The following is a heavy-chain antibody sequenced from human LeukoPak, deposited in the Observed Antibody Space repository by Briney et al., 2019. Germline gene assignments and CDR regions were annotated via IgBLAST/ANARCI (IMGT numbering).Heavy chain of an antibody. CDR2: INPNTGGT. CDR3: ARGAIVSYTSGWCVNY. D-gene: IGHD6-19*01. CDR1: GYTLTGYF. V-gene: IGHV1-2*02. Sequence: ASVKVSCKASGYTLTGYFMHWVRQAPGQGLEWMGWINPNTGGTNYAQKFQGRVTMTRDTSNSATYMELNRLRFDDTAVYFCARGAIVSYTSGWCVNYWGQGTLVTVSS. J-gene: IGHJ4*02.